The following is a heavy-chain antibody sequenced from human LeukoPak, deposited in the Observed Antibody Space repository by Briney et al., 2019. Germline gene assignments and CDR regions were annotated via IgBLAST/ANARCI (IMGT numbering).Heavy chain of an antibody. V-gene: IGHV4-30-4*08. J-gene: IGHJ4*02. CDR2: IYYSGST. Sequence: PSQTLSLTCTVSGGSISSDDYYWSWIRQPSGKGLEWIGYIYYSGSTYYNPSLKSRVTISVDTSKNQFSLKLSSVTAADTAVYYCARAPYDFWSGYYKGGIVDYWGQGTLVTVSS. CDR1: GGSISSDDYY. CDR3: ARAPYDFWSGYYKGGIVDY. D-gene: IGHD3-3*01.